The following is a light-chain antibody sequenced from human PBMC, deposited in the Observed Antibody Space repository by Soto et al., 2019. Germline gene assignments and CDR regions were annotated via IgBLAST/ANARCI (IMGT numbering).Light chain of an antibody. CDR3: QQYDDLPIT. CDR1: QSVSIW. Sequence: DIHLTQSPSTLSASVGDRVTITCRASQSVSIWLAWYRQKPGKAPEVLVWDASSLQRGVPSRFSGSGSGTEFSFNITSLQPEDVATYYCQQYDDLPITFGQGTRLEIK. J-gene: IGKJ5*01. CDR2: DAS. V-gene: IGKV1-5*01.